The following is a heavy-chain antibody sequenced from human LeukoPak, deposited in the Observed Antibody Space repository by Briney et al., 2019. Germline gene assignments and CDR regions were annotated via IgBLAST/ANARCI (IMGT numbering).Heavy chain of an antibody. CDR1: GFTFSKYA. V-gene: IGHV3-30*18. CDR2: ISYDGSNK. J-gene: IGHJ4*02. CDR3: AKGSLGPCPFDY. D-gene: IGHD3-16*01. Sequence: GGSLRLSCAASGFTFSKYAMHWVRQAPGKGVEWVAVISYDGSNKYYAYSVKSLFTISRYNSNNTLYLQMNGLRAEDTAVYYCAKGSLGPCPFDYWGQGTLVTVSS.